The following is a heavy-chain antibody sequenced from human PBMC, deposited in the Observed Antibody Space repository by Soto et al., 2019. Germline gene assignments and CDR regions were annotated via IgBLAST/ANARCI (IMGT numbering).Heavy chain of an antibody. V-gene: IGHV6-1*01. CDR2: TYYRSKWYN. CDR3: ARDSTWNWNVPFDY. D-gene: IGHD1-1*01. Sequence: QTLSVTCAISGDSVSSNSAAWNWIRHSPSRGLEWLGRTYYRSKWYNDYAVSLKSRITINPDTSKNQFSLQLNSVTPEDTAVYYCARDSTWNWNVPFDYWGQGTLVTVYS. CDR1: GDSVSSNSAA. J-gene: IGHJ4*02.